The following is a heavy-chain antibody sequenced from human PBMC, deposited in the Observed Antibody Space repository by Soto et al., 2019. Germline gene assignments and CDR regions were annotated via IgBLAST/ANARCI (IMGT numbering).Heavy chain of an antibody. CDR2: VHHSGST. Sequence: SETLSLTCAVSGASFTGHYWSWIRQPPGKGLEWIGEVHHSGSTNYNPSLKSRVTISVDTFKNQFSLKLSSVTAADTAVYYCARLYPDYGDYPRLIDYWGQGTLVTVSS. D-gene: IGHD4-17*01. V-gene: IGHV4-34*01. CDR3: ARLYPDYGDYPRLIDY. J-gene: IGHJ4*02. CDR1: GASFTGHY.